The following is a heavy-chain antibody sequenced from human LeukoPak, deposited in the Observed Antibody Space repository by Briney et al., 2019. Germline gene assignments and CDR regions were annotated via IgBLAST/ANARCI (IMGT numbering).Heavy chain of an antibody. CDR1: GYTFTGYY. J-gene: IGHJ4*02. D-gene: IGHD2-15*01. V-gene: IGHV1-2*02. Sequence: GASVKVACKASGYTFTGYYIHWVRQAPGQGLEWMGWINPNSGGTNYAQKFQGRVTRTRDTSISTAYMELSRLTSDDTAVYYCARGILYCSGGSCYGYFDYWGQGTLVTVSS. CDR2: INPNSGGT. CDR3: ARGILYCSGGSCYGYFDY.